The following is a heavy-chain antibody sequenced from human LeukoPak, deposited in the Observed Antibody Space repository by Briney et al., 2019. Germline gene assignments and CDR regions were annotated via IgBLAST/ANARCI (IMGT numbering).Heavy chain of an antibody. J-gene: IGHJ3*02. CDR1: GFTFSSYA. Sequence: GGSLRLSCAASGFTFSSYAMSWVRQAPGKGLEWVAVISYDGSNKYYADSVKGRFTISRDNSKNTLYLQMNSLRAEDTAVYYCARDTKRRSAFDIWGQGTMVTVSS. D-gene: IGHD1-1*01. V-gene: IGHV3-30-3*01. CDR2: ISYDGSNK. CDR3: ARDTKRRSAFDI.